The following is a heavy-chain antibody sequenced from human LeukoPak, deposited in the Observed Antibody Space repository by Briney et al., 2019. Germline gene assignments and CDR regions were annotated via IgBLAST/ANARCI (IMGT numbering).Heavy chain of an antibody. Sequence: GGSLRLSCAASGFTFSSYSMNWVRQAPGKGLEWVSYIGGRGSNICYADSVKGRFTISRDNAKNSVNLQMNSLRAEDTAVYYRARAPSGYYYDSSGINDYWGQGTLVTVSS. J-gene: IGHJ4*02. CDR2: IGGRGSNI. CDR1: GFTFSSYS. CDR3: ARAPSGYYYDSSGINDY. D-gene: IGHD3-22*01. V-gene: IGHV3-48*01.